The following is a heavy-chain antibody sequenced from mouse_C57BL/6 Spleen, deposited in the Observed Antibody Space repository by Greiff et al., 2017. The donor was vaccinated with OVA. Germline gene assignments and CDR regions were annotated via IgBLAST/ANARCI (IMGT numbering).Heavy chain of an antibody. CDR2: INPNNGGT. J-gene: IGHJ1*03. CDR1: GYTFTDYN. Sequence: EVQLQQSGPELVKPGASVKIPCKASGYTFTDYNMDWVKQSHGKSLEWIGDINPNNGGTIYNQKFKGKATLTVDKSSSTAYMELRSLTSEDTAVYYCASQTAQATYGYFDVWGTGTTVTVSS. CDR3: ASQTAQATYGYFDV. D-gene: IGHD3-2*02. V-gene: IGHV1-18*01.